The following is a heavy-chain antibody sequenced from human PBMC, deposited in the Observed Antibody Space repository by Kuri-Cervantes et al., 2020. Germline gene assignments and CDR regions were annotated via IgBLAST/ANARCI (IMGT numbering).Heavy chain of an antibody. D-gene: IGHD3-22*01. CDR1: GFTFSSYA. V-gene: IGHV3-30-3*01. J-gene: IGHJ4*02. CDR3: ARGGYYYDSSGYYGFDY. CDR2: ISYDGSNK. Sequence: GGSLRLSCAASGFTFSSYAMHWVRQAPGKGLEWVAVISYDGSNKYYADSVKGRFTISRDNSKNTLYLQMNSLRAEDTAVYYCARGGYYYDSSGYYGFDYWGQGTLVTVSS.